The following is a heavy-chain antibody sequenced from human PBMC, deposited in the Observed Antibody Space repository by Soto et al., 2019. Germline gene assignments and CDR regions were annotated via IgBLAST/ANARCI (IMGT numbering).Heavy chain of an antibody. CDR2: FDPEDAEI. Sequence: VASVKVSCKVSGYTLTELSMHWVRQAPGKGLEWMGGFDPEDAEIIYAQKFQGRVTMTEDTSTDTAYMELSSPRSEDTAVYYCAGITMIVVGAYGMDAWGQGTTVTVSS. CDR1: GYTLTELS. CDR3: AGITMIVVGAYGMDA. V-gene: IGHV1-24*01. J-gene: IGHJ6*02. D-gene: IGHD3-22*01.